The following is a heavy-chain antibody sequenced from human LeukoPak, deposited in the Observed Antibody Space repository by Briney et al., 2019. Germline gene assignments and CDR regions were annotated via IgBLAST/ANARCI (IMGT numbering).Heavy chain of an antibody. CDR3: AREGNLFDY. CDR2: ISSSRSTI. J-gene: IGHJ4*02. D-gene: IGHD6-13*01. CDR1: GFTFSSHS. Sequence: GGSLRLSCAASGFTFSSHSMNWVRQAPGKGLEWISYISSSRSTIYYAGSVQGRFTISRDNARNSLYLEMNSLGDEDTAVYYCAREGNLFDYWGQGTLVTVSS. V-gene: IGHV3-48*02.